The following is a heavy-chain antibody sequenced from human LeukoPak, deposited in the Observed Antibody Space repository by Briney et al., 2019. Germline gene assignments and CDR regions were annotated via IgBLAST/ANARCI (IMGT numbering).Heavy chain of an antibody. D-gene: IGHD3-10*01. V-gene: IGHV3-48*03. J-gene: IGHJ4*02. Sequence: GGSLRLSCAASGFTFSSYEMNWVRQAPGKGLEWVSYISSSGSTIYYADSVKGRFTISRDNAKNSLYLQMNSLRAEDTAVYYCARDPPGTGFDYWGQGTLATVSS. CDR2: ISSSGSTI. CDR1: GFTFSSYE. CDR3: ARDPPGTGFDY.